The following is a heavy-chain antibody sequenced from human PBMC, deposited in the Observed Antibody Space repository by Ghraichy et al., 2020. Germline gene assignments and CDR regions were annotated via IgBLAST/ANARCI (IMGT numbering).Heavy chain of an antibody. V-gene: IGHV3-23*01. Sequence: GESLNISCAASGFTFSNYAMSWVRQAPGKGLEWVSTVSGSGDNTYYADSVKGRFTISRDNSKNTLYLQMSSLRAEDTAVYYCAIDSGVHDYWGQGTLVTVSS. CDR2: VSGSGDNT. D-gene: IGHD3-10*01. CDR1: GFTFSNYA. CDR3: AIDSGVHDY. J-gene: IGHJ4*02.